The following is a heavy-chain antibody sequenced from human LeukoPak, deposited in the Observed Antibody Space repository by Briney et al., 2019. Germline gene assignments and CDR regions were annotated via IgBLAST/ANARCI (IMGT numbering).Heavy chain of an antibody. J-gene: IGHJ4*02. CDR1: GYTFTSHG. CDR2: ISAYNGNT. CDR3: ARDGVDLMGIYPTDY. Sequence: ASLKVSCKASGYTFTSHGISWVRQAPGQGLEWMGWISAYNGNTNYAQKLQGRVTMTTDTSTSTAYMELRSLRSDDTAVYYCARDGVDLMGIYPTDYWDQGTLVTVSS. D-gene: IGHD3-16*02. V-gene: IGHV1-18*01.